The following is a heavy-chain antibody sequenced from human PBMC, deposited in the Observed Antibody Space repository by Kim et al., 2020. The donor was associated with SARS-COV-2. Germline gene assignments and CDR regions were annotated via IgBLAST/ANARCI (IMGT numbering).Heavy chain of an antibody. D-gene: IGHD1-1*01. J-gene: IGHJ4*02. CDR3: ARVPPSGWNMVYFDY. V-gene: IGHV4-59*01. CDR2: IYYSGST. Sequence: SETLSLTCTVSGGSISSYYWSWIRQPPGKGLEWIGYIYYSGSTNYNPSLKSRVTISVDTSKNQFSLKLSSVTAADTAVYYCARVPPSGWNMVYFDYWGQGTLVTVSS. CDR1: GGSISSYY.